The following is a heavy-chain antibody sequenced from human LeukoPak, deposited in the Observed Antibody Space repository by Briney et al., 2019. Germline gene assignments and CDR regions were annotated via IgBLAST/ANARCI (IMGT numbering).Heavy chain of an antibody. D-gene: IGHD5-12*01. Sequence: SETLSLTCTVSGASISNFYWSWIPQPPGQGLEWLGYVYYSGRAIYNPSLKSRVTISVDTSKNQFSLNLSSVTASDTAVYFCARAMATELFDYWGPGSRVTVSS. CDR3: ARAMATELFDY. CDR2: VYYSGRA. V-gene: IGHV4-59*01. CDR1: GASISNFY. J-gene: IGHJ4*02.